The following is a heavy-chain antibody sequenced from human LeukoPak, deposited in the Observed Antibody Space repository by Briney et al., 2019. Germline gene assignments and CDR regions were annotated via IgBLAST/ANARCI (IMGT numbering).Heavy chain of an antibody. Sequence: PGGSLRLSCAASGFTFSKTWMSWVRQAPGKGLEWVGRMKSKADGGTTDYAAPVEGRFTISRDDSKDTLFLQMSSVKTEDTAVYYCTTDPQSLSWGQGTLVTVSS. CDR2: MKSKADGGTT. J-gene: IGHJ4*02. CDR1: GFTFSKTW. V-gene: IGHV3-15*01. CDR3: TTDPQSLS.